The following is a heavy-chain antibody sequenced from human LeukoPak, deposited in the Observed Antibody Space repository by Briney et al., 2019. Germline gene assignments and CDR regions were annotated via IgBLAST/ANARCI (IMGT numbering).Heavy chain of an antibody. J-gene: IGHJ6*02. CDR1: GGSISNYY. V-gene: IGHV4-59*01. CDR2: IYYSGST. Sequence: SETLSLTCTVSGGSISNYYWNWIRQPPGKGLEWIGYIYYSGSTNYNPSLTSRVTISVDTSKNQFSLKLSSVTAADTAVYYCARNLGSNYNYYYYGMDVWGQGTTVTVSS. D-gene: IGHD4-11*01. CDR3: ARNLGSNYNYYYYGMDV.